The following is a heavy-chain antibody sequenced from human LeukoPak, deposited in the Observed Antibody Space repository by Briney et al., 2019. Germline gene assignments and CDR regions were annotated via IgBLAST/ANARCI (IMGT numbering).Heavy chain of an antibody. D-gene: IGHD3-16*01. J-gene: IGHJ2*01. CDR1: GGSFSGYY. CDR3: ARLITEWCFDL. Sequence: SETLSLTCAVYGGSFSGYYWSWIRQPPGKGLEWIGEINHSGSTNYNPSLKSRVTISVDTSKKQFSLKLSSVTAADTAVYYCARLITEWCFDLWGRGTLVSVSS. CDR2: INHSGST. V-gene: IGHV4-34*01.